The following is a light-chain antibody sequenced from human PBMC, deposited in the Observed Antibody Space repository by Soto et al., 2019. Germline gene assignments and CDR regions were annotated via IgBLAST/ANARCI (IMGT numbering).Light chain of an antibody. J-gene: IGLJ1*01. CDR3: HSFASTITHV. V-gene: IGLV2-14*01. CDR2: EVN. Sequence: QSALTQPASLSGSPGQSITISCTGTSSDIGAYDYVSWFQQHPGKAPKLMISEVNNRPSGVSNRFSGSKSGNTAYLTISGLQIESEAEYFCHSFASTITHVFGTATKVT. CDR1: SSDIGAYDY.